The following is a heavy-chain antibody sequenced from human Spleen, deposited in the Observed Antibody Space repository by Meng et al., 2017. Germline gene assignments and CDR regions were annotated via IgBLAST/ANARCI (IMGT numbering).Heavy chain of an antibody. D-gene: IGHD4-11*01. CDR3: AINTETTQGDY. J-gene: IGHJ4*02. V-gene: IGHV1-2*06. Sequence: QVQLVQSGAEVKKPGASVKVSCKASGYTFIGYYIHWVRQAPGQGLEWMGRINPNSGGTEYAQKFQGRVTMTRDTSISTVYMELSSLRSEDTAVYYCAINTETTQGDYWGQGTLVTVSS. CDR1: GYTFIGYY. CDR2: INPNSGGT.